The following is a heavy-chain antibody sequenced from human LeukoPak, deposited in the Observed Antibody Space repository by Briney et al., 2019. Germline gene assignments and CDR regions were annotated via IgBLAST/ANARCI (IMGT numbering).Heavy chain of an antibody. V-gene: IGHV1-69*13. CDR1: GVTFSSYA. D-gene: IGHD2-15*01. CDR2: IIPIFGTA. Sequence: SVKVSCKASGVTFSSYAISWVRQAPGQGLEWMGGIIPIFGTANYAQKFQGRVTITADESTSTAYMELSSLRSEDTAVYYCATWGYCSGGSCELLYYYYMDVWGKGTTVTVSS. J-gene: IGHJ6*03. CDR3: ATWGYCSGGSCELLYYYYMDV.